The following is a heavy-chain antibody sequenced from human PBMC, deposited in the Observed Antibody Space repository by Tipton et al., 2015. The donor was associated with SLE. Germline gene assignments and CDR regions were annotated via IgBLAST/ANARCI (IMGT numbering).Heavy chain of an antibody. CDR1: GFTFTSAW. J-gene: IGHJ4*02. Sequence: SLRLSCAASGFTFTSAWMNWFRQAPGKGLEWVGRIKSKIDGGTTDYAAPVNDRFSISRDDSKNTLYLQMNGLKIEDTAVYYCTTDVIKWEPLYSPGQDWGQGTPVTVSS. CDR2: IKSKIDGGTT. V-gene: IGHV3-15*01. D-gene: IGHD1-26*01. CDR3: TTDVIKWEPLYSPGQD.